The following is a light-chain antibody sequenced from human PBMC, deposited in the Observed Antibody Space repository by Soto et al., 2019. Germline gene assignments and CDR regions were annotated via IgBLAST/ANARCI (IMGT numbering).Light chain of an antibody. CDR3: TSYTRDTALV. CDR1: NSDVGGYSY. CDR2: EVS. J-gene: IGLJ1*01. Sequence: QSALTQPRSVSGSPGHSVTISCTGTNSDVGGYSYVSWYQQHPGKAPKLIIYEVSNRPSGVSNRFSGSKSGSTASLTISGLQAEDEADYHCTSYTRDTALVFGTGTKLTVL. V-gene: IGLV2-14*01.